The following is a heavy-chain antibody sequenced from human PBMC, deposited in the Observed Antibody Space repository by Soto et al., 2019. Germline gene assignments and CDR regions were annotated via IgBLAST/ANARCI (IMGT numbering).Heavy chain of an antibody. CDR2: IYHSGST. D-gene: IGHD4-4*01. V-gene: IGHV4-30-4*01. CDR1: GGSVSSGDYY. CDR3: ARNDYSRYYYNGMDV. Sequence: SETLSLTCTVSGGSVSSGDYYWNWIRQSPGKGLEWIGYIYHSGSTYYNPSLKSRVTFSLDTSKNQFSLNLRSVTAADTAVYYCARNDYSRYYYNGMDVWGQGTTVTVSS. J-gene: IGHJ6*02.